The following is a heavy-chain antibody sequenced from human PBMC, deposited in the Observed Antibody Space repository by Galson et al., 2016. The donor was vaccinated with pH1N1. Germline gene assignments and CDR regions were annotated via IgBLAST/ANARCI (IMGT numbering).Heavy chain of an antibody. Sequence: SLRLSCAASGFTFSSYAISWVRQAPGKGLEWVSAISGRGESTYYSDSVKGHLTISRDNSKNTLYLQMNSLRTEDTAVYYCAKDLSSDYGDYGLDYWGQGTLVTVSS. V-gene: IGHV3-23*01. CDR2: ISGRGEST. CDR3: AKDLSSDYGDYGLDY. CDR1: GFTFSSYA. J-gene: IGHJ4*02. D-gene: IGHD4-17*01.